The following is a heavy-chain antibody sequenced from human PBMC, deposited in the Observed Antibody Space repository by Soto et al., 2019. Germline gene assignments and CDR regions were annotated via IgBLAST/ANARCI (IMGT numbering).Heavy chain of an antibody. V-gene: IGHV4-61*08. CDR1: GGSVSSGDYY. J-gene: IGHJ4*02. D-gene: IGHD1-1*01. CDR2: IYYSGST. CDR3: ARRASGTPYFDD. Sequence: PXETLSLPGTVAGGSVSSGDYYWSWIRQPPGKGLEWIGYIYYSGSTNYKPSLKSRVTLSVDTSRNQFSLKLTSVTAADTAVYYCARRASGTPYFDDWGQGTLVTVSS.